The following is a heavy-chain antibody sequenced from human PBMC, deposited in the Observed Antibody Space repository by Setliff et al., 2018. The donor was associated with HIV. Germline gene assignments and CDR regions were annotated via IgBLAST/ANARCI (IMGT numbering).Heavy chain of an antibody. CDR1: GGSISSSSYY. D-gene: IGHD5-18*01. CDR3: ARPGLGYSYGGKIDP. V-gene: IGHV4-39*01. J-gene: IGHJ5*02. CDR2: IYYSGST. Sequence: KPSETLSLTCTVSGGSISSSSYYWGWIRQPPGKGLEWIGSIYYSGSTYYNPSLKSRVTISVDTSKNQFSLKLSSVTAADTAVYYCARPGLGYSYGGKIDPWGQGTLVTVSS.